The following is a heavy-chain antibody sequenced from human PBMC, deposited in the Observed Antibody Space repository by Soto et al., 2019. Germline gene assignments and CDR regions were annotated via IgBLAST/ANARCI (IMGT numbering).Heavy chain of an antibody. Sequence: GGSLRLSCAASGFTFSNAWMSWVRQAPGKGLEWVGRIKSKTDGGTTDYAAPVKGRFTISRDDSKNTLYLQMNSLKTEDTAVYYCKRITMVRGVIFDYWGQGTLVTVSS. CDR2: IKSKTDGGTT. V-gene: IGHV3-15*01. CDR1: GFTFSNAW. J-gene: IGHJ4*02. CDR3: KRITMVRGVIFDY. D-gene: IGHD3-10*01.